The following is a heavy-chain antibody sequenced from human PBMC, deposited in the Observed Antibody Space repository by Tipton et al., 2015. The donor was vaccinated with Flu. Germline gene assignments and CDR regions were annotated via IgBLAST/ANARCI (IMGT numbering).Heavy chain of an antibody. J-gene: IGHJ4*02. D-gene: IGHD6-19*01. CDR1: GFTFDDYA. V-gene: IGHV3-9*01. CDR3: AKDTRSGGWHGSMYDS. Sequence: SLRLSCAASGFTFDDYAMHWVRQVEGRGLEWLSGISWDSSNIVYADSVKGRFTISRDNTKNSLYLQMDSLRPEDTALYYCAKDTRSGGWHGSMYDSWGQGTLVTVSS. CDR2: ISWDSSNI.